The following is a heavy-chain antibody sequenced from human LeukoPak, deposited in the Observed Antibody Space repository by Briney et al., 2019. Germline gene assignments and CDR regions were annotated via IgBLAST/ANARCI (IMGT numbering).Heavy chain of an antibody. CDR3: AKDLYVDTAMGDTWGY. J-gene: IGHJ4*02. CDR2: IKQDGSEK. Sequence: PGGSLRLSCAASGFTFSSYWMSWVRQAPGKGLEWVANIKQDGSEKYYVDSVKGRFTISRDNAKNSLYLQMNSLRAEDTAVYYCAKDLYVDTAMGDTWGYWGQGTLVTVSS. V-gene: IGHV3-7*01. D-gene: IGHD5-18*01. CDR1: GFTFSSYW.